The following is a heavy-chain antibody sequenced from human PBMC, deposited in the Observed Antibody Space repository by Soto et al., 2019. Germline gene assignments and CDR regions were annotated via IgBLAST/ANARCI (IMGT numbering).Heavy chain of an antibody. CDR1: GFSLSTSGVG. V-gene: IGHV2-5*02. CDR3: AHNKKDLVSIDY. CDR2: IYWDDDK. J-gene: IGHJ4*02. Sequence: QITLKESGPTLVKPTQTLTLTCTFSGFSLSTSGVGVGWIRQPPGKALEWLALIYWDDDKRYSPSLKSRPTITKDSSNNQVVLTMTNIDPVHTATYYCAHNKKDLVSIDYWGQGTLVTVSS. D-gene: IGHD6-13*01.